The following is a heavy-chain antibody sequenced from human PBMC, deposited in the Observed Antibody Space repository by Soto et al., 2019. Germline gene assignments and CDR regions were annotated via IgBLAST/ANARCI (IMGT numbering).Heavy chain of an antibody. CDR1: GGSIDSGGYS. J-gene: IGHJ5*02. D-gene: IGHD2-21*01. Sequence: QLQLQESGSGLVKPSQTLSLTCAVSGGSIDSGGYSWNWIRQPPGKGLEWIGYIYHTGAAHYNASLEGRVSLSVDMSKNQFPLQMTSVTAADTAVYYCVRASYILPFDPWGQGIFVTVSS. V-gene: IGHV4-30-2*01. CDR3: VRASYILPFDP. CDR2: IYHTGAA.